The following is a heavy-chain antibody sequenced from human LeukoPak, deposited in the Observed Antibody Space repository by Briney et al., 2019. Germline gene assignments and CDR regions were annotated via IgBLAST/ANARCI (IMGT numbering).Heavy chain of an antibody. Sequence: PGGSLRLSCAASGFTFSDYYMSWIRQAPGKGLEWVSYITSSGTTMYYADSVKGRFTIPRDNAKNSLYLQLNSLRAEDTAVYYCARGHLWFGESSWGQGTLVTVSS. J-gene: IGHJ4*02. CDR1: GFTFSDYY. D-gene: IGHD3-10*01. CDR3: ARGHLWFGESS. V-gene: IGHV3-11*01. CDR2: ITSSGTTM.